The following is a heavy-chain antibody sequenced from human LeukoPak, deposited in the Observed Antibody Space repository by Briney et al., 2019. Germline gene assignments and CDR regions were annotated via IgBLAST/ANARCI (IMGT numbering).Heavy chain of an antibody. CDR2: ITDSGDGT. CDR3: AKGLRGTYDY. J-gene: IGHJ4*02. CDR1: GFTFSNYA. V-gene: IGHV3-23*01. D-gene: IGHD3-3*01. Sequence: GGSLRLSCAASGFTFSNYAMTWVRQAPGKGLEWISSITDSGDGTYFADSVRGRFSISRDNSRNTLHLQLNSLRAEDTAVYYCAKGLRGTYDYWGQGTLVTVSS.